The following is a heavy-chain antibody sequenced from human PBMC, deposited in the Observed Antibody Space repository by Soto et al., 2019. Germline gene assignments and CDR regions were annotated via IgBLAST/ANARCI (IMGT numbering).Heavy chain of an antibody. Sequence: PSETLSLTCSISGGSMDSQYWSWIRQPPGKGLEWIGYIYYIVTTNYNPSLKSRVTISVDTSKNQFSLKLTSVTAADTAVYYCARHSGYEFWSGAWEHWGEGNMVIVSS. CDR2: IYYIVTT. CDR1: GGSMDSQY. CDR3: ARHSGYEFWSGAWEH. D-gene: IGHD3-3*01. V-gene: IGHV4-59*11. J-gene: IGHJ1*01.